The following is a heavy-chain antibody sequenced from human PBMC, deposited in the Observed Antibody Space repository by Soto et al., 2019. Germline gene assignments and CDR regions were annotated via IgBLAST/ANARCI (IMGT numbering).Heavy chain of an antibody. J-gene: IGHJ4*02. V-gene: IGHV1-18*01. CDR3: ARDLPPPDRSGYYLAY. CDR1: GYTFTSYG. Sequence: QVQLVQSGAEVKKPGASVKVSCKASGYTFTSYGISWVRQAPGQGLEWMGWISAYNGNTNYAQKLQGRVTMTTDTSPSTAYMELRSLRSDDTAVYYCARDLPPPDRSGYYLAYWGQGPLVTVSS. CDR2: ISAYNGNT. D-gene: IGHD3-22*01.